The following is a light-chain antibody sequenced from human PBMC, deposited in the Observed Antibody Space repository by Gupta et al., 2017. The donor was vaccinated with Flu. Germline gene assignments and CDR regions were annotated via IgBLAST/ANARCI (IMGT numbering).Light chain of an antibody. Sequence: VTPGEPASISCRSSQSLLHSNGYYYLDWYLQKPGHSPQLLIYLGSSRASGVPDRFSGSGSGTDFTLKISRVEAEDVGIYYCMQSLQTPRTFGQGTKVEVK. J-gene: IGKJ1*01. CDR1: QSLLHSNGYYY. V-gene: IGKV2-28*01. CDR2: LGS. CDR3: MQSLQTPRT.